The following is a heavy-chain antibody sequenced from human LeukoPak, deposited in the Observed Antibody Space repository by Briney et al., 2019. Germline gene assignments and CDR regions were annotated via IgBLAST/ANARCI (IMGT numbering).Heavy chain of an antibody. D-gene: IGHD3-10*01. CDR1: GGSISLYY. J-gene: IGHJ4*02. V-gene: IGHV4-59*01. CDR3: ARGRGSLTY. CDR2: FYDTRSP. Sequence: RSETLSLTCIVSGGSISLYYWSWIRQPPGKGLEWIGYFYDTRSPKYNPSLERRVTISVDMSRNQFSLNLTSVTAADTAVYYCARGRGSLTYWGQGTLATVSS.